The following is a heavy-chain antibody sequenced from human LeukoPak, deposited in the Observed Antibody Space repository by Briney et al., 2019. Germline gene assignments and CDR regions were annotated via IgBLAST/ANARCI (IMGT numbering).Heavy chain of an antibody. D-gene: IGHD2-2*01. CDR1: GFTFSDYY. Sequence: GGSLRLSCAASGFTFSDYYMSWIRQAPGKGLEWFSYISSSSSYTNYADSVKGRFTISRDNAKNSLYLQMNSLRAEDTAVYYCARGESSTSWASYYYYGMDVWGQGTTVTVSS. CDR3: ARGESSTSWASYYYYGMDV. CDR2: ISSSSSYT. V-gene: IGHV3-11*05. J-gene: IGHJ6*02.